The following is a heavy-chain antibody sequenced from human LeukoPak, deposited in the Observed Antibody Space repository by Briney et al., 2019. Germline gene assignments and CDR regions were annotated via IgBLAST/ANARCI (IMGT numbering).Heavy chain of an antibody. CDR3: AIDFWSGYGMDV. CDR1: GYTFTGYY. V-gene: IGHV1-2*02. Sequence: GASVKVSCKASGYTFTGYYMHWVRQAPGQGREWMGWINPNSGGTNYAQKFQGRVTITRDTAISTAYMELSRLRSDDTAVYYCAIDFWSGYGMDVWGQGTTVTVSS. CDR2: INPNSGGT. D-gene: IGHD3-3*01. J-gene: IGHJ6*02.